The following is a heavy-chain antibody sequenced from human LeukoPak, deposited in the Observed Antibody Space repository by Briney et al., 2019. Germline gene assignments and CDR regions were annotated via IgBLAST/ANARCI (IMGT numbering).Heavy chain of an antibody. J-gene: IGHJ4*02. CDR2: IYYSGST. CDR1: GGSISSSSYY. D-gene: IGHD6-19*01. V-gene: IGHV4-39*07. Sequence: SETLSLTCTVSGGSISSSSYYWGWIRQPPGKGLEWIGSIYYSGSTYYNPSLKSRVTISVDTSKNQFSLRLSSVTAADTAVYYCARVDYSGWYRNNFDYWGQGTLVTVSS. CDR3: ARVDYSGWYRNNFDY.